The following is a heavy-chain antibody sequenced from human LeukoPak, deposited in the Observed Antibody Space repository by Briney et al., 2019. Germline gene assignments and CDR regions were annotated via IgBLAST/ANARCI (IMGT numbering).Heavy chain of an antibody. D-gene: IGHD5-18*01. J-gene: IGHJ4*02. CDR2: IHAGDSGT. CDR3: ARGGTYRYGSSDY. V-gene: IGHV5-51*01. CDR1: GXRFTNYW. Sequence: GGSLKISCKASGXRFTNYWIGWVRQMPGKGLEWLGIIHAGDSGTRYSPSFQDQVTMSVDESITTAYLQWSSLRASDSAIYYCARGGTYRYGSSDYWGQGTLVTVSS.